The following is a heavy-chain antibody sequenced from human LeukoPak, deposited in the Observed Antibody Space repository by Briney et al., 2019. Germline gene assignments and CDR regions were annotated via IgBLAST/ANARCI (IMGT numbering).Heavy chain of an antibody. Sequence: PGGSLRLSCAASGFTFSNYGMHWVRQAPGKGLGWVAFIRYDGGNKYYADSVKGRFTISRDNSKNTVDLQMNSLRAEDTAVYYCAKVSYNGNFHFDYWGQGTLVTVSS. CDR3: AKVSYNGNFHFDY. J-gene: IGHJ4*02. CDR2: IRYDGGNK. D-gene: IGHD4-23*01. CDR1: GFTFSNYG. V-gene: IGHV3-30*02.